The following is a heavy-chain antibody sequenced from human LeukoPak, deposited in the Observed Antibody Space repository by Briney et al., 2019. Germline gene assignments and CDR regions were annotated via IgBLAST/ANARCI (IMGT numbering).Heavy chain of an antibody. CDR3: ARTSPQNRATTYMDV. Sequence: PSETLSLTCNVSGDSISSDYWSWIRQSPEKGLEWIGFIFYSGTTSYNPSLQSRVTISVDTSKNQFSLKLSSVTAADTAVYYWARTSPQNRATTYMDVWGTGTTVTVSS. CDR2: IFYSGTT. J-gene: IGHJ6*04. D-gene: IGHD1-26*01. V-gene: IGHV4-59*08. CDR1: GDSISSDY.